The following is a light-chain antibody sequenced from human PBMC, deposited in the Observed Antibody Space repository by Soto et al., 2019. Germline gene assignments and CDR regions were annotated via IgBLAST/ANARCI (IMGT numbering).Light chain of an antibody. CDR2: DNN. CDR3: QSYDSSRV. CDR1: SSNIGNNF. V-gene: IGLV1-51*01. Sequence: QSVLTQPPSVSAAPGQKVTISCFGSSSNIGNNFVSWFQQLPRTAPKLLIYDNNKRPSGIPDRFSGSKSATSATLGITGLQAEDEADYYCQSYDSSRVFGTGTKVTVL. J-gene: IGLJ1*01.